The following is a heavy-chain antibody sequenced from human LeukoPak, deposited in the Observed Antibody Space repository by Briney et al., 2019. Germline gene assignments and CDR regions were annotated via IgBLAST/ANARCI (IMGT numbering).Heavy chain of an antibody. Sequence: GGSLRLSCAASGITFSSYSMNWVRQAPGKGLEWVSYISSSSSTIYYADSVKGRFTISRDNAKNSLYLQMNSLRAEDMAVYYCARDRGSSGWYEFDYWGQGTLVTVSS. CDR1: GITFSSYS. CDR3: ARDRGSSGWYEFDY. CDR2: ISSSSSTI. V-gene: IGHV3-48*01. D-gene: IGHD6-19*01. J-gene: IGHJ4*02.